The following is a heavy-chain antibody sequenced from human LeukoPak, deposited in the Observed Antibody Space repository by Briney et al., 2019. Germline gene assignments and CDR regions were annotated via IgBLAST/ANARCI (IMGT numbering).Heavy chain of an antibody. CDR3: ARGDGSSGCYTKLDY. Sequence: PGGSLRLSCAASGFTFSSFEMNWVRQAPGKGLEWASYISSSGSTVYYADSVKGRFTVSRDNAKNSLYLQMNSLRAEDTAVYYCARGDGSSGCYTKLDYWGQGTLVTVSS. J-gene: IGHJ4*02. CDR1: GFTFSSFE. D-gene: IGHD3-22*01. CDR2: ISSSGSTV. V-gene: IGHV3-48*03.